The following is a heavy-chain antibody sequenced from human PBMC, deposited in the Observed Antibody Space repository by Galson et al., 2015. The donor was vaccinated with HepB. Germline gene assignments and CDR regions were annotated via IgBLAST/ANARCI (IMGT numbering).Heavy chain of an antibody. CDR3: VKNLYYGAGSYSMRGAPPPITGDY. V-gene: IGHV3-64D*06. J-gene: IGHJ4*02. CDR1: GFTFGDYA. Sequence: SLRLSCAASGFTFGDYAMSWFRQAPGKGLEYVSAISSNGGSTYYADSVKGRFTISRDNSKNTLYLQMSSLRAEDTAVYYCVKNLYYGAGSYSMRGAPPPITGDYWGQGTLVTVSS. CDR2: ISSNGGST. D-gene: IGHD3-10*01.